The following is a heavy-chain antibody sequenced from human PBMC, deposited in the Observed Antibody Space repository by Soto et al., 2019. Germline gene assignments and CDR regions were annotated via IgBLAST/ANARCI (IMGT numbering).Heavy chain of an antibody. CDR1: GFTFSDYY. J-gene: IGHJ4*02. Sequence: QVQLVESGGGLVKPGGSLRLSCAASGFTFSDYYMGWIRQAPGKGLEWLSYISGTGGTIYNADSVKGRITISRDNAKNSLYLQVNSLRAEDTAVYYCARGRYNWNFDYWGQGTLVTVSS. D-gene: IGHD1-20*01. CDR3: ARGRYNWNFDY. CDR2: ISGTGGTI. V-gene: IGHV3-11*01.